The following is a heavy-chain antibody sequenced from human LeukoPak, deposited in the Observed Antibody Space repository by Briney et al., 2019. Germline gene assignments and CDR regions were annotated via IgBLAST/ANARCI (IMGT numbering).Heavy chain of an antibody. Sequence: SETLSLTCNVSGGSINSGGYYWGWGRQPPGKGLEWIVSIDYSGSAVSSPSLKSRLTISVDTSKTQFSLRVASVTAADTAVYCCARRTYSYGFRFDPWGQGTLVTVSS. V-gene: IGHV4-39*01. D-gene: IGHD3-16*02. J-gene: IGHJ5*02. CDR1: GGSINSGGYY. CDR2: IDYSGSA. CDR3: ARRTYSYGFRFDP.